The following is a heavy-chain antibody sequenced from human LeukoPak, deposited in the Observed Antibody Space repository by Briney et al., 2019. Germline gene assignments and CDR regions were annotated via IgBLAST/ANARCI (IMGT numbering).Heavy chain of an antibody. V-gene: IGHV3-30*02. CDR2: LRYDGSNK. Sequence: GGSLRLSCAASGFTFSSYGMNWVRQAPGKGLEWVAFLRYDGSNKYYADSVKGRFTISRDNSKNTLYLQMNSLRAEDTAVYYCAKYPGGFTGIVNYYHMDVWGKGTTVTVSS. J-gene: IGHJ6*03. D-gene: IGHD1-26*01. CDR3: AKYPGGFTGIVNYYHMDV. CDR1: GFTFSSYG.